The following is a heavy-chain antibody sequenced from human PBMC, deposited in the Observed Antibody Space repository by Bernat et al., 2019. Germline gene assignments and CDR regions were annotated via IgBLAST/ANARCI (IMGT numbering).Heavy chain of an antibody. D-gene: IGHD3-10*01. CDR3: ARDNDGSGSIFDY. V-gene: IGHV3-7*04. J-gene: IGHJ4*02. Sequence: EVQLVESGGGLVQPGGSLRLSCAASGFTFSSYWMSWVRQAPGKGLEWVANIKQDGSEKYYVDSVKGRFTISRDNAKNSLYLQMNSLRAEDTAVYYCARDNDGSGSIFDYWGQGTLVTVSS. CDR1: GFTFSSYW. CDR2: IKQDGSEK.